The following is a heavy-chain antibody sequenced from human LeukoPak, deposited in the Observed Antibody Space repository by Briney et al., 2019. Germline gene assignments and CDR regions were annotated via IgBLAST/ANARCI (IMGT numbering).Heavy chain of an antibody. CDR1: GFTFSDYY. CDR2: ISSSGSTI. V-gene: IGHV3-11*01. J-gene: IGHJ3*02. D-gene: IGHD3-22*01. Sequence: PGGSLRLSCAASGFTFSDYYMSWIRQAPGKGLEWVSYISSSGSTIYYADSVKGRFTISRDNAKNSLYLQMNSLRAEDTAVYYCARIGSGEYYYDSSGSDAFDIWGQGTMVTVSS. CDR3: ARIGSGEYYYDSSGSDAFDI.